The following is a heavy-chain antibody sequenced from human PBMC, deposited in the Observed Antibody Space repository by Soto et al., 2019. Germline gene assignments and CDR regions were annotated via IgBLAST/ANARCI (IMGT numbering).Heavy chain of an antibody. CDR1: GYSISSGYY. Sequence: SETLSLTCAVSGYSISSGYYWGWIRQPPGKGLEWIGSIYHSGSTYYNPSLKSRVTISVDTSKNQFSLKLSSVTAADTAVYYCARIVVPAADPWGQGTLVTASS. CDR2: IYHSGST. D-gene: IGHD2-2*01. V-gene: IGHV4-38-2*01. CDR3: ARIVVPAADP. J-gene: IGHJ5*02.